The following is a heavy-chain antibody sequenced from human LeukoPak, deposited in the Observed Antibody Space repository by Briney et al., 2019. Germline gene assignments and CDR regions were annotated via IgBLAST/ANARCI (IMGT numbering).Heavy chain of an antibody. V-gene: IGHV3-23*01. D-gene: IGHD5-24*01. J-gene: IGHJ5*02. CDR2: VVGGGTT. CDR3: AKDLHYNDGRWEFDP. Sequence: GGSLRLSCAASGFTFSTFAMTWVRQAPGKGLEWVSGVVGGGTTYYADSVKGRFTLSKDNSKRTVYLQMNSLRVEDTAIYYCAKDLHYNDGRWEFDPWGQGTLVTVSS. CDR1: GFTFSTFA.